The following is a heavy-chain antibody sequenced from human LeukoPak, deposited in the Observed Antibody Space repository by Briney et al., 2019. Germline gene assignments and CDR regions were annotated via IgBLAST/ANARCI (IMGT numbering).Heavy chain of an antibody. CDR2: INPNSGGT. J-gene: IGHJ2*01. D-gene: IGHD4-17*01. V-gene: IGHV1-2*02. CDR3: ARDRDYGDYRAPFWYFDL. CDR1: GYTFTGYY. Sequence: GASVKVSCKASGYTFTGYYMHWVRQAPGQGLEWMGWINPNSGGTNYAQKFQGRVTMTRDTSISTAYMELSRLRSDDTAVYYCARDRDYGDYRAPFWYFDLWGRGTLVTVSS.